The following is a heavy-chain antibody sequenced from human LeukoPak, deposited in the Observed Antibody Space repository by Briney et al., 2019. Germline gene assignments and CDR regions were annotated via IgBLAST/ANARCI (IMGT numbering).Heavy chain of an antibody. D-gene: IGHD5-24*01. CDR2: INPNSGVT. CDR1: RYTFTGYN. Sequence: ASLKVSSKASRYTFTGYNMHGGCEAPGQGLEWMGWINPNSGVTNYVEKFQGRVTMNRDTSISTAYMGLSRLRSDDTAVYYCARDMRDGFNWFDPWGQGTLVTVSS. CDR3: ARDMRDGFNWFDP. J-gene: IGHJ5*02. V-gene: IGHV1-2*02.